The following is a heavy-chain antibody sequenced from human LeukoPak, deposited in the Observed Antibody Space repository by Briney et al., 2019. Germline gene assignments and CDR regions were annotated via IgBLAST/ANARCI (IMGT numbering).Heavy chain of an antibody. CDR2: ISSSSSTI. D-gene: IGHD1-14*01. J-gene: IGHJ4*02. CDR3: ATETIGRHYDY. V-gene: IGHV3-48*02. Sequence: GGSLRLSCAASGFTFSSYSMNWVRQAPGKGLDWVSYISSSSSTIYYADSVKGRFTISRDNAKNSLYLQMDSLRDEDTAVYCATETIGRHYDYWGQGTLLTVSS. CDR1: GFTFSSYS.